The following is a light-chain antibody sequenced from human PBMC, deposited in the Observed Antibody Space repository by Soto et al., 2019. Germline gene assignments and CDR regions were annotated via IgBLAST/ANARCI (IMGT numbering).Light chain of an antibody. CDR1: QSVSNN. V-gene: IGKV3-11*01. J-gene: IGKJ3*01. CDR3: QQRLRWPPLFT. CDR2: EAS. Sequence: EIVLTQSPDTLSLSPGERATLSCSASQSVSNNLAWYQQKPGQAPRLLIYEASSRATGIPARVSDSGSGTDFAPILSRKETGGLAGYYCQQRLRWPPLFTLVTVAKVDFK.